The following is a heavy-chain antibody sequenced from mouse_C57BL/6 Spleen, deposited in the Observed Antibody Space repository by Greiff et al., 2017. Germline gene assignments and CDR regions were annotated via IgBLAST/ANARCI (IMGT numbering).Heavy chain of an antibody. CDR2: IDPADGET. Sequence: QVQLQQPGAELVRPGSSVKLSCKASGYTFTSYWMHWVKQRPIQGLEWIGNIDPADGETQYTPKFKDKATLTVDKSSSTAYMQLSSLTSEDSAVXYCARGAAQATLDYWGQGTTLTVSS. J-gene: IGHJ2*01. V-gene: IGHV1-52*01. CDR1: GYTFTSYW. CDR3: ARGAAQATLDY. D-gene: IGHD3-2*02.